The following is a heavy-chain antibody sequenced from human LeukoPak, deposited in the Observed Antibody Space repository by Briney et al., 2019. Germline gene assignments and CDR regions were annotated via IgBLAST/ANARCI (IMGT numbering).Heavy chain of an antibody. V-gene: IGHV1-46*01. CDR1: GYTFTSYY. CDR3: AGDYYGSGPFDY. CDR2: INPSGGST. D-gene: IGHD3-10*01. J-gene: IGHJ4*02. Sequence: GASVKVSSKASGYTFTSYYMHWVRQAPGQGLEWMGIINPSGGSTSYAQKFQGRVTMTRDTSTSTVYMELSSLRSEDTAVYYCAGDYYGSGPFDYWGQGTLVTVSS.